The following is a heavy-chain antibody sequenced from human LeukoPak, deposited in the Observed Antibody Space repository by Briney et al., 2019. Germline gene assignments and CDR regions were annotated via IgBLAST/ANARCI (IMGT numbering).Heavy chain of an antibody. D-gene: IGHD6-13*01. V-gene: IGHV4-61*02. CDR1: GGSISSGSYY. Sequence: SETLSLTCTVSGGSISSGSYYWSWFRQPAGKGLEWIGRIYTSGSTNYNPSLKSRVTISVDTSKNQFSLKLSSVTAADTAVYYCARVSVVEQQLSPYYYYYMDVWGKGTTVTVSS. CDR2: IYTSGST. J-gene: IGHJ6*03. CDR3: ARVSVVEQQLSPYYYYYMDV.